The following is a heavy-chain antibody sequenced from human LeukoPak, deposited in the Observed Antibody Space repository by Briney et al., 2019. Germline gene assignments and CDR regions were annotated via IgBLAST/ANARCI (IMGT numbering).Heavy chain of an antibody. CDR1: GGSISSSSCY. J-gene: IGHJ4*02. D-gene: IGHD4-17*01. CDR2: IYYSGDT. Sequence: PSGTLSLTCTVSGGSISSSSCYWGWIRQPPGKGLEWIGSIYYSGDTYYNPSLKSRVTISVDTSKNRFSLKLSSVTAADTAVYYCARHSGMTTVTAYLDCWGQGTLVTVSS. CDR3: ARHSGMTTVTAYLDC. V-gene: IGHV4-39*01.